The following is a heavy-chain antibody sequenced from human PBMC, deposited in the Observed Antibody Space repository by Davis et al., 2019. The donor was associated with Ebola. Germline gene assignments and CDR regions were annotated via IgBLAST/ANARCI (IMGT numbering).Heavy chain of an antibody. J-gene: IGHJ6*02. CDR1: GGTFSSYA. CDR2: IIPIFGIA. D-gene: IGHD6-13*01. V-gene: IGHV1-69*10. CDR3: ARDREGSSSWYQYYYYYGMDV. Sequence: SVKVSCKASGGTFSSYAISWVRQAPGQGLEWMGGIIPIFGIANYAQKFQGRVTITADKSTSTAYMELSSLRSEDTAVYYCARDREGSSSWYQYYYYYGMDVWGQGTTVTVSS.